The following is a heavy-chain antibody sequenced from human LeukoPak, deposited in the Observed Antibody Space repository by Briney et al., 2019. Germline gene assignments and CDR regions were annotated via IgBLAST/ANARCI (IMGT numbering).Heavy chain of an antibody. CDR2: IKTDGRTT. V-gene: IGHV3-74*01. Sequence: GGSLRLSCAASGMTFSNHWMHWFGKVPGKGLVWVSLIKTDGRTTIYADSVKGRFTISRDNGKSTLYLQMNSLRAEDTAIYYCTTGPSYGYEWWGQGTVVTVSS. CDR1: GMTFSNHW. CDR3: TTGPSYGYEW. J-gene: IGHJ4*02. D-gene: IGHD3-16*01.